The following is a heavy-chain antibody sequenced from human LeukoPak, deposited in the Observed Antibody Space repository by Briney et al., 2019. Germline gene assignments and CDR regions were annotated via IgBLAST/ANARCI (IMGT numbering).Heavy chain of an antibody. CDR1: GFTFSSYW. CDR2: IKQDGSEK. CDR3: TRVGYIDEGIDY. D-gene: IGHD5-24*01. Sequence: GGSLRLSCAASGFTFSSYWMSWVRQAPGKGLEWVANIKQDGSEKYYVDSVKGRFTISRDNVKNSLYLQMNSLRAEDTAIYYCTRVGYIDEGIDYWGQGTLVTVSS. V-gene: IGHV3-7*04. J-gene: IGHJ4*02.